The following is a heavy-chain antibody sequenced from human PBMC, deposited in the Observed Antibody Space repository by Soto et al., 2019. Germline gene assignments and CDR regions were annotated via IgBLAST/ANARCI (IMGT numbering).Heavy chain of an antibody. Sequence: ASVKVSCKASGYTFTGYYMHWVRQAPGQGLEWMGWINPNSGGTNYAQKFQGWVTMTRDTSTSTVYVELSSLRSDDTAVYFCVRATAARQRDYSYHYYLHIWGKGTTVTVSS. V-gene: IGHV1-2*04. CDR3: VRATAARQRDYSYHYYLHI. D-gene: IGHD6-6*01. J-gene: IGHJ6*03. CDR2: INPNSGGT. CDR1: GYTFTGYY.